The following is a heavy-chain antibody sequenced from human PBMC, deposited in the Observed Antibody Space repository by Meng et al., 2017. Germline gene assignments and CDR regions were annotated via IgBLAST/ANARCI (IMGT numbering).Heavy chain of an antibody. CDR2: ISSSGSTI. CDR1: GFTFSSYE. V-gene: IGHV3-48*03. CDR3: ARVGYDFWSGSWWKVQVSPTRYGMDV. Sequence: GESLKISCAASGFTFSSYEMSWVRQAPGKGLEWVSYISSSGSTIYYADSVKGRFTISRDNAKNSLYLQMNSLRAEDTAVYYCARVGYDFWSGSWWKVQVSPTRYGMDVWGQGTTVTVSS. D-gene: IGHD3-3*01. J-gene: IGHJ6*02.